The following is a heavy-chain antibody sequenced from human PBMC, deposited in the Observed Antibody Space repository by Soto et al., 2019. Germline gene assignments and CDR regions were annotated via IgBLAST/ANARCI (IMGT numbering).Heavy chain of an antibody. D-gene: IGHD6-19*01. J-gene: IGHJ4*02. CDR2: INAGNGNI. CDR3: ERVSGWYHLDY. Sequence: QVQLVQSGSDENKPGASVKVSCKASGYTFTNYAMHWVRQAPGQRLEWMGWINAGNGNIKYSKKLQGRVTITRDTSASKAYMELSSMRSEDTAVYYGERVSGWYHLDYWGQRTLVTVSS. CDR1: GYTFTNYA. V-gene: IGHV1-3*05.